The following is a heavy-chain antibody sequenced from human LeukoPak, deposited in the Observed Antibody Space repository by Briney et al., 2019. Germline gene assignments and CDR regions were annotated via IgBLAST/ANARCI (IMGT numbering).Heavy chain of an antibody. CDR1: VGTVSCYA. D-gene: IGHD6-19*01. CDR2: IIPILGIA. CDR3: ARGHIAVAGTFDY. J-gene: IGHJ4*01. V-gene: IGHV1-69*04. Sequence: SVKVSFKASVGTVSCYAISWVRQAPGQGLEWMGRIIPILGIANYAKKFQGRVTITADKSTSTAHPELSSLRSEDTAVDYCARGHIAVAGTFDYWGQGNLVTVSS.